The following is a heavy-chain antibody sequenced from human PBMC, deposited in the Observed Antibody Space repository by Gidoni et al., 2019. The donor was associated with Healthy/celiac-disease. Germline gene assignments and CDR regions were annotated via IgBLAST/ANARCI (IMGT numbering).Heavy chain of an antibody. Sequence: EVQLVESGGGLIQPGGSLSLSCAAAGFTVSSNYMSRVRQAPGKGLEWVSVISRCGSTYNADSVKGRFTISRDNSKNTLYLQMKSLRAEDTAVYYCARSPYGGNSWEFDLWGRGTLVTVSS. V-gene: IGHV3-53*01. CDR2: ISRCGST. D-gene: IGHD4-17*01. CDR3: ARSPYGGNSWEFDL. J-gene: IGHJ2*01. CDR1: GFTVSSNY.